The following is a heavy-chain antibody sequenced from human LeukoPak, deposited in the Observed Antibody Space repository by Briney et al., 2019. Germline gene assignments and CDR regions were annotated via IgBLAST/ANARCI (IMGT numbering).Heavy chain of an antibody. J-gene: IGHJ4*02. V-gene: IGHV3-23*01. Sequence: GGSLRLSCAASGFTFSTYAMSWVRQAPGKGLEWVSSLSGGGGSTYCADSVKGRFTISRDNSKSTLYLQMNSLGAEDTAVYYCAKMGLLRYTTTWVYWGQGTLVTVSS. CDR3: AKMGLLRYTTTWVY. CDR2: LSGGGGST. D-gene: IGHD2-2*02. CDR1: GFTFSTYA.